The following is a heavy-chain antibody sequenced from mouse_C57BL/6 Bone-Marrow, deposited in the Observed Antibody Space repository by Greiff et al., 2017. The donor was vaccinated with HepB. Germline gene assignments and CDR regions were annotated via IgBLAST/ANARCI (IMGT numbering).Heavy chain of an antibody. CDR3: ARYNYGWYFDV. D-gene: IGHD1-1*01. CDR1: GYTFTSYW. V-gene: IGHV1-7*01. J-gene: IGHJ1*03. Sequence: VHLVESGAELAKPGASVKLSCKASGYTFTSYWMHWVKQRPGQGLEWIGYINPSSGYTKYNQKFKDKATLTADKSSSTAYMQLSSLTYEDSAVYYCARYNYGWYFDVWGTGTTVTVSS. CDR2: INPSSGYT.